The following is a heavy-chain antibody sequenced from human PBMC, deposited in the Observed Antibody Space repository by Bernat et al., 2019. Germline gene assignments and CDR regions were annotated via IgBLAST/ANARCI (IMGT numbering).Heavy chain of an antibody. CDR2: IWDDGSNK. J-gene: IGHJ4*02. CDR3: ARGGLARLYYFDY. V-gene: IGHV3-33*01. D-gene: IGHD6-19*01. Sequence: QVQLVESGGGVVQPGRSLRLSCAASGFTFSSYGMHWVRQAPGKGLEWVAVIWDDGSNKYYADSVKGRFTISRDNSKNTLYLQMNSLRAEDTAVYYCARGGLARLYYFDYWGQGTLVTVSS. CDR1: GFTFSSYG.